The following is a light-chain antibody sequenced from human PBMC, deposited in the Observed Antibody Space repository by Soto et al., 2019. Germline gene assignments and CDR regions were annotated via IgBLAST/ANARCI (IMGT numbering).Light chain of an antibody. CDR3: QQYNNWPPLT. CDR2: GAS. J-gene: IGKJ4*01. V-gene: IGKV3-15*01. CDR1: QSVSSN. Sequence: EIVMTQSPATLSVSPGERATLSCRASQSVSSNLGWYQQKPGQAPRLLIYGASTRATGIPARFSGSGSGTEFTLTISSLQSEDFAIYDCQQYNNWPPLTFGGGTKVEIK.